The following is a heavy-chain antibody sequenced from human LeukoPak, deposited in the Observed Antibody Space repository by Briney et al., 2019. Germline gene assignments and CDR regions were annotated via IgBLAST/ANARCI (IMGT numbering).Heavy chain of an antibody. Sequence: GESLKISCKGSGYGFTSYWIGWVRQMPGKGLEWMGIIYPGDSDTRYSPSFQGQVTISADKSISTAYLQWSSLKASDTAMYYCVREIVGVSDAFDIWGQGTMVTVSS. CDR3: VREIVGVSDAFDI. D-gene: IGHD1-26*01. CDR1: GYGFTSYW. J-gene: IGHJ3*02. V-gene: IGHV5-51*01. CDR2: IYPGDSDT.